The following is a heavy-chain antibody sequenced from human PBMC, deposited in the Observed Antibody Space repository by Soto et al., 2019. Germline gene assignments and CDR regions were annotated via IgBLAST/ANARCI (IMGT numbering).Heavy chain of an antibody. Sequence: GGSLRLSCAASRFTFRSYAMHWVRQAPGKGLEWVAAISYDGDHRYYADSVKGRFTVSRDNSKNTLYLQMESLTTADTAVYYCSRDLGRNWLQGWFDPWGDGTLVTVAS. J-gene: IGHJ5*02. CDR1: RFTFRSYA. V-gene: IGHV3-30-3*01. D-gene: IGHD5-18*01. CDR2: ISYDGDHR. CDR3: SRDLGRNWLQGWFDP.